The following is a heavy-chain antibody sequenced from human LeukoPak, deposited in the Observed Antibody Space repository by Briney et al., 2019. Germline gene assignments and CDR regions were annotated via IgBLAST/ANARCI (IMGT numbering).Heavy chain of an antibody. D-gene: IGHD3-22*01. Sequence: GGSLRLSCAASGLTFSSYEMNWVRQAPGKGLEWVSYISRSGSTIYYADSVKGRFTISRDNAKNSLYLQMNSLRAEDTAVYYCASVSNYYDSSGYSGFDYWGQGTLVTVSS. CDR2: ISRSGSTI. J-gene: IGHJ4*02. CDR3: ASVSNYYDSSGYSGFDY. V-gene: IGHV3-48*03. CDR1: GLTFSSYE.